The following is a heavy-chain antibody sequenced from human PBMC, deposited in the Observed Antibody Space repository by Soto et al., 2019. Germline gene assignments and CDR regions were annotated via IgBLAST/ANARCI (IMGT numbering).Heavy chain of an antibody. CDR2: IYYSGST. CDR3: ARRTMDFWSGYSYYYYMDV. J-gene: IGHJ6*03. Sequence: SCKASGGTFSSYYWSWIRQPPGKGLEWIGYIYYSGSTNYNPSLKSRVTISVDTSKNQFSLKLSSVTAADTAVYYCARRTMDFWSGYSYYYYMDVWGKGTTVTVSS. V-gene: IGHV4-59*08. D-gene: IGHD3-3*01. CDR1: GGTFSSYY.